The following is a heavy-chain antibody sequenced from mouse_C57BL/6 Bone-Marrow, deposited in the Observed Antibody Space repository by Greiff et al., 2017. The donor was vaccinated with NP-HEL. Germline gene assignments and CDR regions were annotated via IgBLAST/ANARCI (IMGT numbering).Heavy chain of an antibody. V-gene: IGHV1-62-2*01. Sequence: QVHVKQSGAELVKPGASVKLSCKASGYTFTEYTIHWVKQRSGQGLEWIGWFYPGSGSIKYNEKFKDKATLTADKSSSTVYMELSRLTSEDSAVYFCARHEEWRGYGNFFAYWGQGTLVTVSA. CDR1: GYTFTEYT. D-gene: IGHD2-10*02. CDR2: FYPGSGSI. J-gene: IGHJ3*01. CDR3: ARHEEWRGYGNFFAY.